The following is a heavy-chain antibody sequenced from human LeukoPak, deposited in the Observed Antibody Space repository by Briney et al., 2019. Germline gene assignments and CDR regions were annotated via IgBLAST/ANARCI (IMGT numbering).Heavy chain of an antibody. V-gene: IGHV1-69*04. CDR2: IIPILGIA. CDR1: GGTFSSYA. D-gene: IGHD3-22*01. CDR3: ARDYYDSSGGAFDI. Sequence: GASVKVSCKASGGTFSSYAISWVRQAPGQGLEWMGRIIPILGIANYAQKFQGRVTITADKSTSTAYMELSSLRSEDTAVYYCARDYYDSSGGAFDIWGQGTMVTVSS. J-gene: IGHJ3*02.